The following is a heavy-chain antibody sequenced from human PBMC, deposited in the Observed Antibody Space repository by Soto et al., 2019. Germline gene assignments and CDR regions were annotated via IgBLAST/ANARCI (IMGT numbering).Heavy chain of an antibody. CDR2: ISYDGSNK. Sequence: QVQLVESGGGVVQPGRSLRLSCAASGFTFSSYGMHWVRQAPGKGLEWVAVISYDGSNKYYADSVKGRFTISRDNSKNTPYLQMNTLRAEDTAVYYCAKDDGETHIYWGQGTLVTVSS. J-gene: IGHJ4*02. CDR1: GFTFSSYG. V-gene: IGHV3-30*18. CDR3: AKDDGETHIY. D-gene: IGHD3-10*01.